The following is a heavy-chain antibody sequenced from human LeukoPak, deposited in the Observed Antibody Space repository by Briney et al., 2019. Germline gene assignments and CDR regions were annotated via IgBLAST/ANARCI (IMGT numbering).Heavy chain of an antibody. V-gene: IGHV3-30-3*01. J-gene: IGHJ6*02. CDR2: ISYDGNYK. CDR3: ARGEYDLLTGVYDTYGIDV. D-gene: IGHD3-9*01. Sequence: GGSLRLSCVASGFIFSSYALHWVRQAPGKGLEWVAVISYDGNYKYYADSVKGRFTISRDNSKNTLFLQMNSLRPEDTAVYYCARGEYDLLTGVYDTYGIDVWGQGTTVTVSS. CDR1: GFIFSSYA.